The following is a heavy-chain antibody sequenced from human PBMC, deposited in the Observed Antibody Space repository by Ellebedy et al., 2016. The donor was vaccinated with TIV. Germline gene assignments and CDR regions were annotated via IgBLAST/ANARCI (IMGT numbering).Heavy chain of an antibody. Sequence: ASVKVSXKASRYTFTSYAMHWVRQAPGQRLEWMGWINAGNGNTKYSQKFQGRVTITRDTSASTAYMELSSLRSEDTAVYYCARGQMVRGVITPSIDYWGQGTLVTVSS. CDR1: RYTFTSYA. J-gene: IGHJ4*02. D-gene: IGHD3-10*01. CDR2: INAGNGNT. V-gene: IGHV1-3*01. CDR3: ARGQMVRGVITPSIDY.